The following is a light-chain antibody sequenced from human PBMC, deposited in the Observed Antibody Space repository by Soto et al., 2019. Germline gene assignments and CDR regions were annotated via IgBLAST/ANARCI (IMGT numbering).Light chain of an antibody. CDR2: GAS. CDR3: QQYDSLPYT. J-gene: IGKJ2*01. V-gene: IGKV1-33*01. CDR1: QDINDY. Sequence: EIQMTQSPSSLSASLGDRVTITCQASQDINDYSNWYQQKPGKAPRLLIYGASFLEVGVPSRFSGSGSGTHFTLTISSLQPEDVATYYCQQYDSLPYTFGQGTKVDI.